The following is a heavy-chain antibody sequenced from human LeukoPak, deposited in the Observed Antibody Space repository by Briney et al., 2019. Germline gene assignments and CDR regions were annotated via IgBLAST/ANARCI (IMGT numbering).Heavy chain of an antibody. CDR3: ARDHLNYPTTVTTVPFDY. Sequence: GASVKVSCKASGYTFTSYGISWVRQAPGQGLEWMGWISAYNGNTNYAQKLQGRVTMTTDTSTSTAYMELRSLRSDDTAVYYCARDHLNYPTTVTTVPFDYWGQGTLVTVSS. V-gene: IGHV1-18*01. CDR2: ISAYNGNT. J-gene: IGHJ4*02. D-gene: IGHD4-17*01. CDR1: GYTFTSYG.